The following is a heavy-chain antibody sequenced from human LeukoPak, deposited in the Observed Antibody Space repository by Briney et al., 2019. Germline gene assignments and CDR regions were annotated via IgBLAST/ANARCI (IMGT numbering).Heavy chain of an antibody. J-gene: IGHJ3*01. CDR3: GTDPNGDYIGAFDF. D-gene: IGHD4-17*01. V-gene: IGHV3-23*01. CDR1: GFTFSNYA. Sequence: GGSLRLSCAASGFTFSNYALVWVRQTPRKGLEWVSAISGSGATPHYADAVRGRFTISRDNSKNTLYLQMSSLRAEDTAIYYCGTDPNGDYIGAFDFWGQGTMVTVSS. CDR2: ISGSGATP.